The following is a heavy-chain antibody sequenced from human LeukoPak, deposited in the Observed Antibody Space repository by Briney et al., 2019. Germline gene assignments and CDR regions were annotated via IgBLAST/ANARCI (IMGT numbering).Heavy chain of an antibody. D-gene: IGHD6-13*01. CDR2: IYYSGST. J-gene: IGHJ4*02. CDR3: ANSLYSSSWSPFDY. CDR1: GGSISSSSYY. Sequence: SETLSLTCTVSGGSISSSSYYWGWIRQPPGKGLEWIGCIYYSGSTYYNPSLKSRVTISVDTSKNQFSLKLSSVTAADTAVYYCANSLYSSSWSPFDYWGQGTLVTVSS. V-gene: IGHV4-39*01.